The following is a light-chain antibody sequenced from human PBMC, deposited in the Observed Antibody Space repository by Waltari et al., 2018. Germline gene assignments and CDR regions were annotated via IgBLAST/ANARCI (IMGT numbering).Light chain of an antibody. V-gene: IGLV3-1*01. CDR2: EDM. J-gene: IGLJ1*01. CDR1: KLGDKY. CDR3: QAWDSSTYV. Sequence: SYELTQPPSVSVSPGQTASITCSGDKLGDKYVYWYQQKPGQSPTLVMCEDMKRPSGIPERLSGANSGNTATLTISGTQVMDEADYYCQAWDSSTYVFGTGTQVTVL.